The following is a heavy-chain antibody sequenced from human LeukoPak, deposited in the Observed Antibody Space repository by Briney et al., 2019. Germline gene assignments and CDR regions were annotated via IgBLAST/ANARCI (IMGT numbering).Heavy chain of an antibody. D-gene: IGHD3-22*01. CDR1: GYTFTSYY. J-gene: IGHJ4*02. CDR2: INPSGGST. Sequence: ALVKVSCKASGYTFTSYYMHWVRQAPGQGLEWMGIINPSGGSTSYAQKFQGRVTMTRDTSTSTVYMELSSLRSEDTAVYYCASSSGYLRGFDYWGQGTLVTVSS. CDR3: ASSSGYLRGFDY. V-gene: IGHV1-46*01.